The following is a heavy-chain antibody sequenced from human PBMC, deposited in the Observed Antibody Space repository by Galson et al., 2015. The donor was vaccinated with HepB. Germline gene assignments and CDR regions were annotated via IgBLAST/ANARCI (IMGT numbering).Heavy chain of an antibody. CDR3: VRGLGYCGSGTCFALDI. CDR2: IRNKANGDTS. CDR1: EFIVSEHY. Sequence: SLRLSCAVSEFIVSEHYMDWVRQAPGKGLEWVGRIRNKANGDTSDYAAYVRCRFTISRDDSKNSVYLQMKSLKTDDTALYYCVRGLGYCGSGTCFALDIWGQGTMVTVSS. J-gene: IGHJ3*02. D-gene: IGHD2-2*01. V-gene: IGHV3-72*01.